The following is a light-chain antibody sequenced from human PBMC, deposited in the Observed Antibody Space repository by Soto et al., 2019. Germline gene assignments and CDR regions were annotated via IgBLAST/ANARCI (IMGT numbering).Light chain of an antibody. J-gene: IGKJ4*01. CDR2: DAT. Sequence: ILMTQSPSTLSVSPGERATLSCRASQSVRSYLAWYQQKPGQAPRLLIFDATTRATGMPARFSGSGSGTDFTLTISSLQPEDFAVYYCQQRSNWILTFGGGTKVDI. CDR3: QQRSNWILT. CDR1: QSVRSY. V-gene: IGKV3-11*01.